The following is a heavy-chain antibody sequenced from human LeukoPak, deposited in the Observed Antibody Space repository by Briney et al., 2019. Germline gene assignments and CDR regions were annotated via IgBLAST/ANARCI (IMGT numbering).Heavy chain of an antibody. Sequence: GGSLRLSCAASGFTFSSYAMSWVRQAPGKGLEWVSAISGSGGSTYYADSVKGRFTISRDNSKNTLYLQMNSLRAEDTAVYYCAKDLNHHFYSSGWYVPFDYWGQGTLVTVSS. J-gene: IGHJ4*02. CDR3: AKDLNHHFYSSGWYVPFDY. V-gene: IGHV3-23*01. D-gene: IGHD6-19*01. CDR1: GFTFSSYA. CDR2: ISGSGGST.